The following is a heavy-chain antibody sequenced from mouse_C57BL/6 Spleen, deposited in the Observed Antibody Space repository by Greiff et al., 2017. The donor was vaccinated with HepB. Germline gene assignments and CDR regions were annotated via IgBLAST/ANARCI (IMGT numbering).Heavy chain of an antibody. Sequence: QVQLKQSGPELVKPGASVKISCKASGYAFSSSWMNWVKQRPGKGLEWIGRIYPGDGDTNYNGKFKGKATLTADKSSSTAYMQLSSLTSEDSAVYFCARSYGYPNYYAMDYWGQGTSVTVSS. J-gene: IGHJ4*01. V-gene: IGHV1-82*01. CDR1: GYAFSSSW. CDR2: IYPGDGDT. CDR3: ARSYGYPNYYAMDY. D-gene: IGHD2-2*01.